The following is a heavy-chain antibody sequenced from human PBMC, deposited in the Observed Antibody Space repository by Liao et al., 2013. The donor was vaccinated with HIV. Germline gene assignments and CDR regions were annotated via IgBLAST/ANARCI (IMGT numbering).Heavy chain of an antibody. D-gene: IGHD6-13*01. Sequence: QVQLQESGLGLVKPSETLSLTCTVSGASITSFYWSWIRQPPGKGLEWIGRIYTSGSTNYNPSLKSRVTMSLDTSKNQFSLHLSSVTAADTAVYYCASQLAAAGKAGFDYWGREPWSPSPQ. V-gene: IGHV4-4*07. J-gene: IGHJ4*02. CDR3: ASQLAAAGKAGFDY. CDR1: GASITSFY. CDR2: IYTSGST.